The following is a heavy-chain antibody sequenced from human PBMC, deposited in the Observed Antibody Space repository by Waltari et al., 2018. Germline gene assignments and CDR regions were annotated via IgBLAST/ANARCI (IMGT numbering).Heavy chain of an antibody. D-gene: IGHD3-10*01. Sequence: EEQLLESGGGLVQHGGSLSLSCAASGFAFRNLAIGWVRQAPGKGLEWVASISGNGGGTHYADSVKGRFTISRDNSKNTLYVQMNSLRAEDTAVYYCAKDRVKWDVWGQGTTVTVSS. J-gene: IGHJ6*02. CDR2: ISGNGGGT. V-gene: IGHV3-23*01. CDR1: GFAFRNLA. CDR3: AKDRVKWDV.